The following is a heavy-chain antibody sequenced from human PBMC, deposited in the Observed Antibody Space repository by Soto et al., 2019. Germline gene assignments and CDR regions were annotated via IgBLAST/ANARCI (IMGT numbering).Heavy chain of an antibody. D-gene: IGHD6-19*01. CDR3: AKRSTYSRGSYSPIFDY. J-gene: IGHJ4*02. V-gene: IGHV3-23*01. Sequence: PGGSLRLSCAASGFSFSDYAMSWVRQAPGKGLEWVSVISESGGSTHYADSVRGRFTVSRDNSKNSLSLRMNSLRDEDTAVYLCAKRSTYSRGSYSPIFDYWGQGALVTVSS. CDR2: ISESGGST. CDR1: GFSFSDYA.